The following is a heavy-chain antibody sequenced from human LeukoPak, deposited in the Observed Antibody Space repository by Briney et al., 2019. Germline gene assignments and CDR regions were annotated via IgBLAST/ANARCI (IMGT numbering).Heavy chain of an antibody. Sequence: GGSLRLSCTASGFSFSDYGIHWVRQAPGKGLEWVAVIWYDGTRKYYGDSVKGRFTISRDNSKKTLYLQMNSLRAEDTAVYYCAPYYYGSGSYSYGMDVWGQGTTVTVSS. CDR1: GFSFSDYG. CDR3: APYYYGSGSYSYGMDV. V-gene: IGHV3-33*01. CDR2: IWYDGTRK. D-gene: IGHD3-10*01. J-gene: IGHJ6*02.